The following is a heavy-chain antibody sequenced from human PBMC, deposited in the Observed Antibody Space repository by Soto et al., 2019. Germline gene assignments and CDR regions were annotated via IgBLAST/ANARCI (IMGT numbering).Heavy chain of an antibody. J-gene: IGHJ4*02. V-gene: IGHV4-39*01. CDR3: AGLDPYCSGGSCYPTINWSFDY. CDR2: IYYSGST. Sequence: SETLSLTCTVSGGSISSSSYYWGWIRQPPGKGLEWIGSIYYSGSTYYNPSLKSRVTISVDTSKNQFSLRLSSVTAADTAVYYCAGLDPYCSGGSCYPTINWSFDYWGQGTLVTVSS. D-gene: IGHD2-15*01. CDR1: GGSISSSSYY.